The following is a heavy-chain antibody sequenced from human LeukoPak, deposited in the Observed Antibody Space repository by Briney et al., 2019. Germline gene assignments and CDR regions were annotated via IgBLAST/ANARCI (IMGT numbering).Heavy chain of an antibody. CDR1: GFTFGDYV. V-gene: IGHV3-49*03. CDR3: SRVGTATTLAIDY. D-gene: IGHD4-17*01. J-gene: IGHJ4*02. Sequence: GGSLRLSCTGSGFTFGDYVMSWFRQAPGKGLECVGFIRSKAYGGTTEYAASVKGRFTISRDESKSIAYLQTNSLKTEDTAMYYCSRVGTATTLAIDYWGQGALVTVSS. CDR2: IRSKAYGGTT.